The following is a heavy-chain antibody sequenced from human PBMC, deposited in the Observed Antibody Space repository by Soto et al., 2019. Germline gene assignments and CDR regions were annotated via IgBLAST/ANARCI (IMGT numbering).Heavy chain of an antibody. CDR2: IIPILGIA. J-gene: IGHJ6*03. V-gene: IGHV1-69*04. Sequence: ASVKVSCKASGGTFSSYTISWVRQAPGQGLEWMGRIIPILGIANYAQKFQGRVTITADKSTSTAYMELSSLRSEDTAVYYCARDQGTEDYYYYYMDVWGKGTTVTVSS. CDR1: GGTFSSYT. D-gene: IGHD1-1*01. CDR3: ARDQGTEDYYYYYMDV.